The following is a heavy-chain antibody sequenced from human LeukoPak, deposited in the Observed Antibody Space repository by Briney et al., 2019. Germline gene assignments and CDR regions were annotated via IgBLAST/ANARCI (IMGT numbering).Heavy chain of an antibody. CDR2: IYTSGST. D-gene: IGHD6-13*01. J-gene: IGHJ4*02. Sequence: SPSETLSLTCTVSGGSISSYYWSWIRQPAGKGLEWIGRIYTSGSTNYNPSLKSRVTMSVDTSKNQFSLKLSSVTAADTAVYYCARGVAAAGTTIFDYWGQGTLVTVSS. CDR3: ARGVAAAGTTIFDY. CDR1: GGSISSYY. V-gene: IGHV4-4*07.